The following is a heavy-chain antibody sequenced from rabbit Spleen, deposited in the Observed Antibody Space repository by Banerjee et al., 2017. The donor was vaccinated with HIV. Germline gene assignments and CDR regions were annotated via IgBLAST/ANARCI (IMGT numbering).Heavy chain of an antibody. CDR3: ARRYTPGSGGYYDL. Sequence: QLVESGGGLVQPGGSLKLSCKASGFDFSTYSMSWVRQAPGKGLEWIGYIVPIFGVTYYANWVNGRFTISSHNAQNTLYLQLNSLTAADTATYFCARRYTPGSGGYYDLWGPGTLVTVS. V-gene: IGHV1S7*01. D-gene: IGHD1-1*01. CDR2: IVPIFGVT. CDR1: GFDFSTYS. J-gene: IGHJ4*01.